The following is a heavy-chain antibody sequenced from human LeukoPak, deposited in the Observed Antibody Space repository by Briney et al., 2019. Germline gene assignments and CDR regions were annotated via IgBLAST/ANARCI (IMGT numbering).Heavy chain of an antibody. CDR2: IVVGSGNT. V-gene: IGHV1-58*02. D-gene: IGHD2-2*01. CDR3: ARESACGTTNCLAPADWLDP. Sequence: SVKVSCKASGFTFTSSAMQWVRQARGQRLEWIGWIVVGSGNTNYAQKFQERVTITRDMSTSTAYMELSSLRSEDTAVYYCARESACGTTNCLAPADWLDPWGQGTLVIVSS. J-gene: IGHJ5*02. CDR1: GFTFTSSA.